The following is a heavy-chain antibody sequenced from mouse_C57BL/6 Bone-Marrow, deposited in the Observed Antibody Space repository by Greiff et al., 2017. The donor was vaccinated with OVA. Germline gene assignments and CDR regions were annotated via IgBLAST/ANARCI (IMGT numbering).Heavy chain of an antibody. Sequence: EVKLVESGGDLVKPGGSLKLSCAASGFTFSSYGMSWVRQTPDKRLEWVATISRGGSYTDYPDSVKGRFTISRDNTKNTLYLQMSSLKSEDAAMYYCTRRYFDVWGRGTAVTVSA. V-gene: IGHV5-6*02. CDR1: GFTFSSYG. J-gene: IGHJ1*03. CDR2: ISRGGSYT. CDR3: TRRYFDV.